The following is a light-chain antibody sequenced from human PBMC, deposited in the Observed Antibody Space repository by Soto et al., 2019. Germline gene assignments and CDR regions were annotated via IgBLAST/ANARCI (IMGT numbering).Light chain of an antibody. V-gene: IGLV2-23*02. J-gene: IGLJ1*01. CDR3: RSYAGSSTYV. CDR2: EVS. CDR1: SSDVGSYNL. Sequence: QSVLTQPASVSGSPGQSITISCTGTSSDVGSYNLVSWYQQHPGKAPKLMIYEVSKRPSGVSNRFSGSKSDNTASLTISGLQAEDEADYYCRSYAGSSTYVFGTGTKLTVL.